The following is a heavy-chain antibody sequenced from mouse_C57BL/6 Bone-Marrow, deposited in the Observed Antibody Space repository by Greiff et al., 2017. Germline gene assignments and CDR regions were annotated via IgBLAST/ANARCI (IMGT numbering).Heavy chain of an antibody. Sequence: QVQLQQPGAELVRPGSSVKLSCKASGYTFTSYWMHWVKQRPIQGLEWIGNIDPSDSEPHYNQKFKDKATLTVDKSSSTAYMQLSSLTSEDSAVYYCAQEFAYWGQGTLVTVSA. CDR2: IDPSDSEP. CDR1: GYTFTSYW. V-gene: IGHV1-52*01. CDR3: AQEFAY. J-gene: IGHJ3*01.